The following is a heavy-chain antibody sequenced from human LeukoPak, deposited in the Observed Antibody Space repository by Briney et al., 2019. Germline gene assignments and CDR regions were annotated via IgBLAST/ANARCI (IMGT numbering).Heavy chain of an antibody. CDR3: ARGIGWFGELSLHYYYYMDV. V-gene: IGHV1-8*01. CDR1: GYTFTSYD. Sequence: GASVKVSCKASGYTFTSYDINWVRQATGQGLEWMGWMNPNSGNTGYAQKFQGRVTMTRNTSISTAYMELSSLRSEDTAVYYCARGIGWFGELSLHYYYYMDVWGKGTTVTISS. CDR2: MNPNSGNT. J-gene: IGHJ6*03. D-gene: IGHD3-10*01.